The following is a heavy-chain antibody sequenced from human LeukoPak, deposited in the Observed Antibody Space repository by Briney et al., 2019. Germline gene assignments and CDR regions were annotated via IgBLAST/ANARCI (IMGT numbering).Heavy chain of an antibody. CDR1: GGSISSYY. CDR3: ARDIGYYGSGSFDY. J-gene: IGHJ4*02. D-gene: IGHD3-10*01. Sequence: SETLSLTCTVSGGSISSYYWSWIRQPAGKGLEWIGRIYTSGSTNYNPSLKSRVTMSVDTSKNQFSLKLSSATAADTAVYYCARDIGYYGSGSFDYWGQGTLVTVSS. V-gene: IGHV4-4*07. CDR2: IYTSGST.